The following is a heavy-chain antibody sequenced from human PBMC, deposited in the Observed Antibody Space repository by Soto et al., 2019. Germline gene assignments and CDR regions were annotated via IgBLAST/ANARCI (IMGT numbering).Heavy chain of an antibody. CDR1: GGTFSNYT. D-gene: IGHD2-2*01. Sequence: QVQLVQSGAEVKKPGSSVKVFCKASGGTFSNYTISWVRQAPGQGLEWMGGIIPVFGTTDYEQKFQGRVTITADGSTSQAYMKLSSLRSADTAVYYCARSSPYIVVRKPTGNQDYYGMDVWGQGTTVTVSS. CDR3: ARSSPYIVVRKPTGNQDYYGMDV. V-gene: IGHV1-69*01. J-gene: IGHJ6*02. CDR2: IIPVFGTT.